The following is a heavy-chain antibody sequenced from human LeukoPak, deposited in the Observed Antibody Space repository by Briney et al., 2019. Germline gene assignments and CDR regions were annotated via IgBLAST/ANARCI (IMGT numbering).Heavy chain of an antibody. D-gene: IGHD1-26*01. Sequence: PGGSLRLSCSASGFTFSTYIMHWVRQAPGKGLETVSAITGNGGSTFYADSVKGRFTISRDNSKNTLYLQMNSLRAEDTAVYYCASQVSGSYESGFDYWGQGTLVTVSS. CDR2: ITGNGGST. CDR1: GFTFSTYI. V-gene: IGHV3-64*04. CDR3: ASQVSGSYESGFDY. J-gene: IGHJ4*02.